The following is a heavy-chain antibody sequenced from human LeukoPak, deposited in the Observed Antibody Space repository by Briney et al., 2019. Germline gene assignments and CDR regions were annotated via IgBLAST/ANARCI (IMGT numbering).Heavy chain of an antibody. CDR1: GGSISSSSYY. CDR2: IYYSGST. J-gene: IGHJ3*02. CDR3: ARRGITPDAFDT. V-gene: IGHV4-39*01. Sequence: SETLSLTCTVSGGSISSSSYYWGWIRQPPGKGLEWIGSIYYSGSTYCNPSLKSRVTISVDTSKNQFSLKLSSVTAADTAVYYCARRGITPDAFDTWGQGTMVTVSS. D-gene: IGHD3-10*01.